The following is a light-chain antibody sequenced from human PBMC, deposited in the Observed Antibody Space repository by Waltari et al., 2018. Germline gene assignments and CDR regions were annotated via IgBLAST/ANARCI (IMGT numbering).Light chain of an antibody. Sequence: CYQQTPGQSPLLVIYQDTNRPSGIPERFSGSKSGNAATLTISGTQAMDEADYYCQALGTGAWVFGGGTKLTVL. CDR2: QDT. J-gene: IGLJ3*02. CDR3: QALGTGAWV. V-gene: IGLV3-1*01.